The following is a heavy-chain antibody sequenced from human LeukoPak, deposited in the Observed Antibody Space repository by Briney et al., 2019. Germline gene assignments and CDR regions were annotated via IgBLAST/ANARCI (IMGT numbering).Heavy chain of an antibody. CDR1: GFTFSSYW. CDR3: ASWLAPAFHFDY. J-gene: IGHJ4*02. CDR2: INSDGSST. Sequence: GSLRLSCAASGFTFSSYWMHWVRQAPGKGLVWVSRINSDGSSTSYADSVKGRFTISRDNAKNTLYLQMNSLRAEDTAVYYCASWLAPAFHFDYWGQGTLVTVSS. V-gene: IGHV3-74*01. D-gene: IGHD6-19*01.